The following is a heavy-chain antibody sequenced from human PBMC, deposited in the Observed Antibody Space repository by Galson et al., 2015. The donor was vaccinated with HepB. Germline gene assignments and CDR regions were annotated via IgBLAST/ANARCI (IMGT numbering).Heavy chain of an antibody. CDR3: AREATSGYPFDAFDI. D-gene: IGHD5-12*01. CDR2: IYSGGTT. CDR1: GFTVSSNY. J-gene: IGHJ3*02. V-gene: IGHV3-66*01. Sequence: SLRLSCAASGFTVSSNYMSWVRQAPGKGLEWVSVIYSGGTTYYADSVKGRVTITRDTSASTASMELSSLRSDDTAVYYCAREATSGYPFDAFDIWGQGTMVTVSS.